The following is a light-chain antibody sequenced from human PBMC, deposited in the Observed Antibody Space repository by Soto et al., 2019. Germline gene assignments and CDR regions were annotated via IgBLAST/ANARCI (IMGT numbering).Light chain of an antibody. J-gene: IGKJ5*01. V-gene: IGKV1-5*01. Sequence: TQSPSSLSASVGDTVTISCRASQDISTYLAWYQQKPGKAPTLLIFGASSLHNGVPFRFAGSGSGSEFTLTINRLQPDDFATYFCQHYTLYSAPFGQGTRV. CDR2: GAS. CDR3: QHYTLYSAP. CDR1: QDISTY.